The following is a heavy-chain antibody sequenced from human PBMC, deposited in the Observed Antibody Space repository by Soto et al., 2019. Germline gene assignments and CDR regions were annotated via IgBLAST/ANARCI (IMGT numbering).Heavy chain of an antibody. Sequence: PGGSLRLSCAASGFTFSDYYMSWIRQAPGKGLEWVSYISSSSYTNYADSVKGRFTISRDNAKNSLYLQMNSLRAEDTAVYYCARDICSSTSCYPSLYNWLDPWGQGTLVTVSS. V-gene: IGHV3-11*06. CDR1: GFTFSDYY. CDR2: ISSSSYT. CDR3: ARDICSSTSCYPSLYNWLDP. D-gene: IGHD2-2*01. J-gene: IGHJ5*02.